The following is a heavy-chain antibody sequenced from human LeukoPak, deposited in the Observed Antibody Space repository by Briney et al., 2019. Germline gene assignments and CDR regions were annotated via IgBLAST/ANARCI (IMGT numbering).Heavy chain of an antibody. CDR3: ARERMHDYSNEYYYYGMDV. D-gene: IGHD4-11*01. V-gene: IGHV1-18*01. CDR1: GYTFTSYG. Sequence: ASVTGSCTASGYTFTSYGISWVRQAPGQGLEWMGWISAYNGNTNYAQKLQGRVTMTTDTSTSTAYMELRSLRSDDTAVYYCARERMHDYSNEYYYYGMDVWGQGTTVTVSS. J-gene: IGHJ6*02. CDR2: ISAYNGNT.